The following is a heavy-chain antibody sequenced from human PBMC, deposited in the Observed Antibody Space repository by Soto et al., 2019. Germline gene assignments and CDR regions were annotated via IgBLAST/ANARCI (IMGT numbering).Heavy chain of an antibody. CDR1: GFTFSTYA. CDR2: ISRNGDST. D-gene: IGHD2-8*01. Sequence: PGGSLRLSCAASGFTFSTYAVSWVRQAPGKGLEWVSAISRNGDSTYYADSVKGRFTISRDDSKNTLYLQMNSLRAEDTAVYYCAKEKYCTNGVCYFFDYWGQGTLVTVSS. V-gene: IGHV3-23*01. J-gene: IGHJ4*02. CDR3: AKEKYCTNGVCYFFDY.